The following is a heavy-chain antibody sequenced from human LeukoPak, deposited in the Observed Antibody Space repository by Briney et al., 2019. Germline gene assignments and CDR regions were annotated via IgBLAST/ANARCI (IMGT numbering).Heavy chain of an antibody. Sequence: SETLSLTCTVSGGSFSTYYWSWIRQPPGKGLEWIGYIYYSGSTDYNPSLKSRVTMSLDTSKNQFSLNLSSVTAADTAIYYCARAVVTFGGAVAKGFDCWGQGTLVTVSS. J-gene: IGHJ4*02. CDR1: GGSFSTYY. CDR3: ARAVVTFGGAVAKGFDC. CDR2: IYYSGST. D-gene: IGHD3-16*01. V-gene: IGHV4-59*01.